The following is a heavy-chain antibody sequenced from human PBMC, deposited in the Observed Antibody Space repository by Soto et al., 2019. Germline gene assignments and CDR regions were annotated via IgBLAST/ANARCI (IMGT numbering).Heavy chain of an antibody. D-gene: IGHD6-13*01. CDR3: VRESAASGHNCLDT. CDR1: DGTIVNGRSS. Sequence: IMPVTCSVSDGTIVNGRSSWHWKRHSPGKGLEWIAYLYHSVSTYYNPSLRSRVTISVDRSENQFSLKLSSVTAADTAVYYCVRESAASGHNCLDTSGPRPFVTVS. CDR2: LYHSVST. J-gene: IGHJ5*01. V-gene: IGHV4-30-2*06.